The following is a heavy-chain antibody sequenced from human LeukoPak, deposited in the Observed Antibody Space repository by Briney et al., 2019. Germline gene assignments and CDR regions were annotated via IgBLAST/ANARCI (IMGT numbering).Heavy chain of an antibody. CDR2: ISYDGSNK. J-gene: IGHJ4*02. D-gene: IGHD2-2*01. CDR3: AKKGPVVPAAMALDY. Sequence: PGRSLRLSCAASGFTFSTYVMHWVRQAPGKGLEWVAVISYDGSNKYYADSVKGRFTISRDNSKNTLYLQMNSLRAEDTAVYYCAKKGPVVPAAMALDYWGQGTLVTVSS. CDR1: GFTFSTYV. V-gene: IGHV3-30-3*02.